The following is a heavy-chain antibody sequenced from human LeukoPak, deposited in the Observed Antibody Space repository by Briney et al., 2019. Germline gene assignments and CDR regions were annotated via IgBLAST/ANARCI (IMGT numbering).Heavy chain of an antibody. J-gene: IGHJ4*02. D-gene: IGHD1-26*01. CDR2: ISGSGGST. CDR3: AKDLHSGSYYPSGY. Sequence: GGSLRLSCAASGFTVSSNYMSWVRQAPGKGLEWVSAISGSGGSTYYADSVKGRFTISRDNSKNTLYLQMNSLRAEDTAVYYCAKDLHSGSYYPSGYWGQGTLVTVSS. CDR1: GFTVSSNY. V-gene: IGHV3-23*01.